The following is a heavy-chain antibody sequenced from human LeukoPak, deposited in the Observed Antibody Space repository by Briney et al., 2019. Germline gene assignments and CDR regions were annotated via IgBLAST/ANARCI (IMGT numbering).Heavy chain of an antibody. CDR2: INVGNGNT. CDR1: GYTFTSYA. CDR3: AREGAGYSYGYLGFDY. D-gene: IGHD5-18*01. J-gene: IGHJ4*02. V-gene: IGHV1-3*01. Sequence: ASVKVSCKASGYTFTSYAMHWVRQAPGQRLEWMGWINVGNGNTKYSQKFQGRVTITRDTSASTAYVELSSLRSEDTAVYYCAREGAGYSYGYLGFDYWGQGTLVTVSS.